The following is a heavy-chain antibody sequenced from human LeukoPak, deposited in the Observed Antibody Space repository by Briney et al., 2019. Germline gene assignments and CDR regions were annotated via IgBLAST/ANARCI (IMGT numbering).Heavy chain of an antibody. J-gene: IGHJ3*02. CDR1: GGSISSSSYY. CDR3: ARITMVRGAPLFDI. D-gene: IGHD3-10*01. Sequence: SETLSLTCTVSGGSISSSSYYWGWIRQPPGKGLEWIGSIYYSGSTYYNPSLKSRVTISVDTSKNQFSLKLSSVTAADTAVYYCARITMVRGAPLFDIWGQGTMVTVSS. CDR2: IYYSGST. V-gene: IGHV4-39*01.